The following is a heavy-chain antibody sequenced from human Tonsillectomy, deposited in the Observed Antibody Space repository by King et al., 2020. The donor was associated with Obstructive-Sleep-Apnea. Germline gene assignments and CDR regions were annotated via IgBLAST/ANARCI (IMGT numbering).Heavy chain of an antibody. J-gene: IGHJ4*02. Sequence: VQLVQSGAEVKKPGASVRVSCMASGYTFTGYYIHWVRQAPGQGLEWMGWINPDTGDTNYAQKFQGSVTMTRDTSISTASVELRRLRSDDTAVYYCAREAAGPYYFDYWGQGTLVTVSS. CDR3: AREAAGPYYFDY. D-gene: IGHD6-25*01. V-gene: IGHV1-2*04. CDR2: INPDTGDT. CDR1: GYTFTGYY.